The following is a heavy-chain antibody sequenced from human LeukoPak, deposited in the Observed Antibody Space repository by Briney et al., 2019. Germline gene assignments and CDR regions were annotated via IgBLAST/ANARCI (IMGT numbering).Heavy chain of an antibody. CDR2: ISGSGDSS. D-gene: IGHD3-3*01. V-gene: IGHV3-23*01. CDR1: GFTFSTYA. Sequence: PGGSLRLSSAASGFTFSTYAMSWVRQAPGKGLVWVSVISGSGDSSYYADSVKGRFTISRDNSKNTLYLQMSSLRVEDTAVYYCAKAYSITNFGMVNPWGQGTLVTVSS. J-gene: IGHJ5*02. CDR3: AKAYSITNFGMVNP.